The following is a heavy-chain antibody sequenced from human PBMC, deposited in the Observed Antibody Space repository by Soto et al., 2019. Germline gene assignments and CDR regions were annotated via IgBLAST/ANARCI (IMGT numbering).Heavy chain of an antibody. D-gene: IGHD1-26*01. Sequence: SETLSLTCTVSGGSISSGDYYWSWIRQPPGKGLEWIGYIYYSGSTYYNPSLKSRVTISVDTSKNQFSLKLSSVTAADTAVYYCAGATTSQDYYYGMDVWGQGTTVTVSS. CDR3: AGATTSQDYYYGMDV. CDR1: GGSISSGDYY. V-gene: IGHV4-30-4*01. J-gene: IGHJ6*02. CDR2: IYYSGST.